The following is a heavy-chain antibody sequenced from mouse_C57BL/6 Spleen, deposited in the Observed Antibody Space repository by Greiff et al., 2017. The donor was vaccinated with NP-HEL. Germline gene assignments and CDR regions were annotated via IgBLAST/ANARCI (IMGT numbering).Heavy chain of an antibody. D-gene: IGHD1-1*01. V-gene: IGHV5-4*03. Sequence: EVKLQESGGGLVKPGGSLKLSCAASGFTFSSYAMSWVRQTPEKRLEWVATISDGGSYTYYPDNVKGRFTISRDNAKNNLYLQMSHLKSEDTAMYYCARSPYYYGSSSDWYFDVWGTGTTVTVSS. CDR2: ISDGGSYT. CDR3: ARSPYYYGSSSDWYFDV. J-gene: IGHJ1*03. CDR1: GFTFSSYA.